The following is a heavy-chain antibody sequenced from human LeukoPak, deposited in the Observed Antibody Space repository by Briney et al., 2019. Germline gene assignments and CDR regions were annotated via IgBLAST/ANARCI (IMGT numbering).Heavy chain of an antibody. CDR1: GYTFTSYG. V-gene: IGHV1-18*01. J-gene: IGHJ6*03. Sequence: ASVKASCKASGYTFTSYGISWVRQAPGQGLEWMGWISAYNGNTNYAQKLQGRVTMTTDTSTSTAYMELRSLRSDDTAVYYCARSYYGSGSYLIYYYYYYYMDVWGKGTTVTISS. CDR3: ARSYYGSGSYLIYYYYYYYMDV. D-gene: IGHD3-10*01. CDR2: ISAYNGNT.